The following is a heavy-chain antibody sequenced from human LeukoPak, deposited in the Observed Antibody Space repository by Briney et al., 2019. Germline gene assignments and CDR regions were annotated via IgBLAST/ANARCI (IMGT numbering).Heavy chain of an antibody. CDR1: GGTFSSYA. Sequence: ASVKVSCKASGGTFSSYAISWVRQAPGQGLEWMGGIIPIFGTANYAQKFQGRVTITADESTSTAYMELSSLRSEDTAVYYCARGATKDYDFWSGYSIAEYFQHWGQGTLVTVSS. CDR3: ARGATKDYDFWSGYSIAEYFQH. V-gene: IGHV1-69*13. D-gene: IGHD3-3*01. J-gene: IGHJ1*01. CDR2: IIPIFGTA.